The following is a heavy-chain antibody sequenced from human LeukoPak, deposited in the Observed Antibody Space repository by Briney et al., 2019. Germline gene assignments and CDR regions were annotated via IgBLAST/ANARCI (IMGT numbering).Heavy chain of an antibody. CDR3: ARTTSFTASGYDY. CDR2: INPNNGDS. D-gene: IGHD6-25*01. CDR1: GYTFTNYH. V-gene: IGHV1-8*03. Sequence: GASVKVSCKASGYTFTNYHINWVRQATGQGLEWMGWINPNNGDSGFAQKFQGRVTITRDTAMTTAYMELSSLTSKDTAIYFCARTTSFTASGYDYWGQGTLVTVSS. J-gene: IGHJ4*02.